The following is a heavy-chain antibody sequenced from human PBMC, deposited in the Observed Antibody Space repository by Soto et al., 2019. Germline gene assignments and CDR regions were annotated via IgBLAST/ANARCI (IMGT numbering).Heavy chain of an antibody. CDR1: GGSISSGDYY. V-gene: IGHV4-30-4*01. D-gene: IGHD3-22*01. CDR3: PRVKARVRRHDY. J-gene: IGHJ4*02. CDR2: IFYSGST. Sequence: QVQLQESDPGLVKPSQTLSLTCTVSGGSISSGDYYWSWIRQPPGKGLEWIGYIFYSGSTYYNPSLKSRVTITVDTSKNQFSLKLSSVTAADTAVYYCPRVKARVRRHDYWGQGTLVTVSS.